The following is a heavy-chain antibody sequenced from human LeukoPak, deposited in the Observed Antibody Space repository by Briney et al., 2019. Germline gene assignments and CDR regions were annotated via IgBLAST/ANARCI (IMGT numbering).Heavy chain of an antibody. V-gene: IGHV4-34*01. CDR2: INHSGST. D-gene: IGHD6-13*01. CDR3: ARAAYSSSHYLDY. Sequence: ETLSLVCAVYGGSFSGYYWSWIRQPPGKGLEWIGEINHSGSTNYNPSLKSRVTISVDTSKNQFSLKLSSVTAADTAVYYCARAAYSSSHYLDYWGQGTLVTVSS. J-gene: IGHJ4*02. CDR1: GGSFSGYY.